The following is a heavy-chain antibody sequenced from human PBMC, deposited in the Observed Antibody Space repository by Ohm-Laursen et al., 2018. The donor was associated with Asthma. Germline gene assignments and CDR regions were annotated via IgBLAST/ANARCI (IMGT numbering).Heavy chain of an antibody. CDR1: GGSISNRGYY. CDR2: INHSGST. Sequence: GTLSLTCTFSGGSISNRGYYWSWIRQPPGKGLEWIGEINHSGSTNYNPSLKSRVAISVDTSKNQFPLKLSSVTAADTAVYYCARGYSDYWGQGTLVTVSS. J-gene: IGHJ4*02. V-gene: IGHV4-39*06. CDR3: ARGYSDY.